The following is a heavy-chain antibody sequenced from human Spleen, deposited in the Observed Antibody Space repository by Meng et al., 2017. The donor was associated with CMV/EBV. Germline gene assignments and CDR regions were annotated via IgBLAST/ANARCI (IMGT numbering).Heavy chain of an antibody. CDR3: ARDHATKNYDILTGHFSRSNGMDV. Sequence: GESLKISCVSSGFTFSSYWMHWVRQAPGKGLVWVSRMNIEGMGTDYADSVKGRFTISRDNAKNSLYLQMNSLRAEDAAVYYCARDHATKNYDILTGHFSRSNGMDVWGQGTTVTVSS. D-gene: IGHD3-9*01. V-gene: IGHV3-74*01. CDR2: MNIEGMGT. J-gene: IGHJ6*02. CDR1: GFTFSSYW.